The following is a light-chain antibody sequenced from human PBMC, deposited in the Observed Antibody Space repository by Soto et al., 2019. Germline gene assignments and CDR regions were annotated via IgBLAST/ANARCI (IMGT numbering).Light chain of an antibody. J-gene: IGLJ2*01. V-gene: IGLV2-14*01. CDR3: SSYTSSSTRVV. CDR1: SSDVGRYNY. CDR2: DVN. Sequence: QSALTQPASVSGSPGQSITISCTGTSSDVGRYNYVSWYQQHPGKAPKLMIYDVNNRPSGVSNRFSGSKSGNTDSLTISGLQAEDEADYYGSSYTSSSTRVVFGGGTKVTVL.